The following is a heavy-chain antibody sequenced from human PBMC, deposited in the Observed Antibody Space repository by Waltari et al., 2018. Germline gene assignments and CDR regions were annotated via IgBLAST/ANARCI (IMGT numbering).Heavy chain of an antibody. CDR1: NFYISNGYY. J-gene: IGHJ4*02. CDR2: MYYRGTT. D-gene: IGHD3-10*01. V-gene: IGHV4-38-2*02. CDR3: ARDVEGDGVLYGSPRRFDY. Sequence: QVQLQELGPGLVKPSETLSLTCAVSNFYISNGYYWGWIRQPPGKGLEWIGSMYYRGTTDYNPSLKGRVTIAVDTSKNNLFLNLNSVTAAETAVYYCARDVEGDGVLYGSPRRFDYWGQGILVTVSS.